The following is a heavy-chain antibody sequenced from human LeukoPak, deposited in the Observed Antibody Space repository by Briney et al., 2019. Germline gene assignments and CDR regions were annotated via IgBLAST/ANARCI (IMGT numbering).Heavy chain of an antibody. CDR1: GFTFSIYT. Sequence: GGSLRLSCSASGFTFSIYTMYWVRQAPGKGLEYVSTISGSGNGGSTYYADSVKGRFTISRDNSKNALYLQLTSLRLEDTALYYCVKDLTGTWSFDYWGQGTLVTVSS. CDR3: VKDLTGTWSFDY. CDR2: ISGSGNGGST. V-gene: IGHV3-64D*06. D-gene: IGHD3-9*01. J-gene: IGHJ4*02.